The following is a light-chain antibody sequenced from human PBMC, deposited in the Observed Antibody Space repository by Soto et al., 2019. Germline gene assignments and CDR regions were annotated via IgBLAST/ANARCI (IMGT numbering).Light chain of an antibody. CDR3: QQTYSIPHT. V-gene: IGKV1-39*01. J-gene: IGKJ2*01. Sequence: DIQMTQSPSSLSASLGDTVTITCRASQSIGTYLNWYQFKPRKAPRLLIYAASSFQSGVPSRFSGSGSATDFTLTISSLQPEDFATYYCQQTYSIPHTFGQGTKLEIK. CDR1: QSIGTY. CDR2: AAS.